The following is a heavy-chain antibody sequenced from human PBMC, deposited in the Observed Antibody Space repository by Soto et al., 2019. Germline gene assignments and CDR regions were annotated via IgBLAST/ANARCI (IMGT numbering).Heavy chain of an antibody. V-gene: IGHV4-59*01. CDR1: GGSISSYY. J-gene: IGHJ4*02. CDR3: ASSSRGVIIIDY. CDR2: IYYSGST. Sequence: SETLSLTCTVSGGSISSYYWSWIRQPPGKGLEWIGYIYYSGSTNYNPSHKSRVTISVDTSKNQFSLKLSSVTAADTAVYYCASSSRGVIIIDYWGQGTLVTVSS. D-gene: IGHD3-10*01.